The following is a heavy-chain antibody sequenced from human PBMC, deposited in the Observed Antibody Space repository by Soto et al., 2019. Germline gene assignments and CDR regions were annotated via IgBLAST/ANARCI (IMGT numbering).Heavy chain of an antibody. CDR2: IIPIFGTA. J-gene: IGHJ6*02. Sequence: SVKVSCKASGGTFSSYAISWVRQAPGQGLEWMGGIIPIFGTANYAQKFQGRVTITADESTSTAYMELSSLRSEDTAVYYCARVGSYYHNYYYGMDVWGQGTTVTISS. D-gene: IGHD1-26*01. V-gene: IGHV1-69*13. CDR1: GGTFSSYA. CDR3: ARVGSYYHNYYYGMDV.